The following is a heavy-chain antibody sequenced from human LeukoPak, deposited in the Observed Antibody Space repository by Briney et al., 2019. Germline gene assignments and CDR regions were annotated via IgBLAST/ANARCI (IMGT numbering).Heavy chain of an antibody. D-gene: IGHD2-15*01. J-gene: IGHJ4*02. CDR3: ARDPARRYCSGGSCYSGFLYFDY. V-gene: IGHV1-69*04. Sequence: GASVRVSFKASGGTFSSYAISWVRQAPGQGLEWMGRIIPILGIANYAQKFQGRVTITADKSTSTAYMELSSLRSEDTAVYYCARDPARRYCSGGSCYSGFLYFDYWGQGTLVTVSS. CDR2: IIPILGIA. CDR1: GGTFSSYA.